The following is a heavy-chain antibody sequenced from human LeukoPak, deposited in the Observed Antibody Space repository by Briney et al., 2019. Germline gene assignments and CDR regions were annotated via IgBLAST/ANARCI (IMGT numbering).Heavy chain of an antibody. V-gene: IGHV4-38-2*01. J-gene: IGHJ4*02. CDR3: ARGISGWYEFDY. CDR2: IYHSGST. Sequence: PSETLSLNCAVSGYSISSGYYWGWIRQPPGKGLEWIGSIYHSGSTYYNPSLKSRVTISVDTSKNQFSLKLSSVTAADTAVYYCARGISGWYEFDYWGQGTLVTVSS. CDR1: GYSISSGYY. D-gene: IGHD6-19*01.